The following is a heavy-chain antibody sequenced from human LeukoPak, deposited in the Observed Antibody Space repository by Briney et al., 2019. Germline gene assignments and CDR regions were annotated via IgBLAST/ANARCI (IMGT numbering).Heavy chain of an antibody. J-gene: IGHJ4*02. CDR1: GFSFSTYG. Sequence: GGSLRLSCAASGFSFSTYGMHWVRQAPDTGLEWVALIWHDGSKEYYADSVKGRFTIPRDNSKNTLYLEMNSLRADDTAVYYCAGDTPPGGEYYFEYWGQGALVTVSS. V-gene: IGHV3-33*01. D-gene: IGHD3-16*01. CDR3: AGDTPPGGEYYFEY. CDR2: IWHDGSKE.